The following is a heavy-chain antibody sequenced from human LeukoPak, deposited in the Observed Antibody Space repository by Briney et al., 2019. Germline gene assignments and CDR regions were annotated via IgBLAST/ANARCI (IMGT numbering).Heavy chain of an antibody. D-gene: IGHD4-17*01. CDR2: ISYDGSNK. J-gene: IGHJ3*02. Sequence: GRSLRLSCAASGFTFSSYAIHSVRQAPGKGLEWVAVISYDGSNKYYADSVKGRFTISTDNSKNTLYLRMNSLRAEDTAVYYCAREEPRYGDSYSPDAFDIWGQGTMVTVSS. CDR1: GFTFSSYA. CDR3: AREEPRYGDSYSPDAFDI. V-gene: IGHV3-30-3*01.